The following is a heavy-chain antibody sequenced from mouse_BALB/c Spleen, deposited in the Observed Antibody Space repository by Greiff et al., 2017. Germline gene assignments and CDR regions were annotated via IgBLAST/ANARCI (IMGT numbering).Heavy chain of an antibody. V-gene: IGHV1S29*02. J-gene: IGHJ1*01. Sequence: EVKVEESGPELVKPGASVKISCKASGYTFTDYNMHWVKQSHGKSLEWIGYIYPYNGDTGYNQKFKSKATLTVDNSSSTAYMELRSLTSEDSAVYYCARGTLYWYFDVWGAGTTVTVSS. D-gene: IGHD3-3*01. CDR1: GYTFTDYN. CDR3: ARGTLYWYFDV. CDR2: IYPYNGDT.